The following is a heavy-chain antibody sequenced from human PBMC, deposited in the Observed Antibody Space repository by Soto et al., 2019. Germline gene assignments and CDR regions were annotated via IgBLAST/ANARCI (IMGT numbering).Heavy chain of an antibody. D-gene: IGHD1-1*01. CDR1: GFSFRDYW. J-gene: IGHJ6*03. V-gene: IGHV3-7*01. CDR3: ARGKDGRRAGTYYFDMDV. CDR2: IKQDGSEK. Sequence: EEQLVESGGGLVQPGGSLRLSCTASGFSFRDYWVTWVRQAPGKGLDWVANIKQDGSEKYYLDSLKGRFTISRDNAKNSVYRLMNRLSAEDTAVYYCARGKDGRRAGTYYFDMDVWGKATTVTVSS.